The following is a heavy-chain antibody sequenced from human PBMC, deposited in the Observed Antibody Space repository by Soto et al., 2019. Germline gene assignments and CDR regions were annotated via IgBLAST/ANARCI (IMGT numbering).Heavy chain of an antibody. V-gene: IGHV3-11*03. CDR1: GLNFGLSF. CDR3: AHIPYGSLDY. Sequence: GGSLRLSCAASGLNFGLSFMIWMRQRPGKGLEWVSFISHNSDYTNYADSVRGRFTISRDNDKSSIYLQMNSLSADDTAVYYCAHIPYGSLDYWGQGTLVTVSS. CDR2: ISHNSDYT. J-gene: IGHJ4*02. D-gene: IGHD4-17*01.